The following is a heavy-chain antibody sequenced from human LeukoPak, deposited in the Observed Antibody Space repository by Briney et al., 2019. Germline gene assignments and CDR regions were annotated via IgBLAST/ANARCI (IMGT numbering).Heavy chain of an antibody. Sequence: PSETLSLTCAVYGGSFSGYYWSWIRQPPGKGLEWIGEINHSGSTNYNPSLKSRVTISVDTSKNQFSLKLSSVTAADTAVYYCARGSGWSVGGLDYWGQGTLVTVSS. CDR3: ARGSGWSVGGLDY. CDR2: INHSGST. J-gene: IGHJ4*02. CDR1: GGSFSGYY. V-gene: IGHV4-34*01. D-gene: IGHD6-19*01.